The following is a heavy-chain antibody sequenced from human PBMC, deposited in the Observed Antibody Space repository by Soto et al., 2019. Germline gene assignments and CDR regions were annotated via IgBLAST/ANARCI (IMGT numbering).Heavy chain of an antibody. Sequence: PSETLSLTCAVSGYSIIIGYYWGWIRQPPGKGLEWIGSIYHSGSTYYNPSLKSRVTISVDTSKNQFSLKLSSVTAADTAVYYCARYDEITIFVVDYWGQGTLVTVSS. CDR3: ARYDEITIFVVDY. V-gene: IGHV4-38-2*01. CDR1: GYSIIIGYY. D-gene: IGHD3-3*01. J-gene: IGHJ4*02. CDR2: IYHSGST.